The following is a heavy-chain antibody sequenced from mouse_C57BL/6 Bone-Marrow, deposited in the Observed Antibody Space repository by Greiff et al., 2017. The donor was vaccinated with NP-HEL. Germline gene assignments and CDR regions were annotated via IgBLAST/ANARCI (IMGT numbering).Heavy chain of an antibody. CDR2: IHTSDGET. V-gene: IGHV1-74*01. Sequence: VQLQQSGAELVKPGASVKVSCKASGYTFTSYWMHWVKQRTGQGLEWIGRIHTSDGETKYNQKFKGKATMTVDKSSSTAYMQLSSLTSEDTAVYYCATAGCYGYFDVWGTGTTVTVSS. D-gene: IGHD6-1*01. CDR3: ATAGCYGYFDV. CDR1: GYTFTSYW. J-gene: IGHJ1*03.